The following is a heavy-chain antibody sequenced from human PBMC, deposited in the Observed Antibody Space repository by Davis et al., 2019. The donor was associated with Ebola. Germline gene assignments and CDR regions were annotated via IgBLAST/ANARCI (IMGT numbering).Heavy chain of an antibody. CDR1: GYTFSSYD. Sequence: ASVKVSCKASGYTFSSYDINWVRQATGQGLEWMGWMNPNSGNTGYAQKFQGRITMTRNTSINTAYMELNSLRSEDTAVNYCARRVGARSGFDYWGQGTLVTVSS. CDR3: ARRVGARSGFDY. D-gene: IGHD1-26*01. CDR2: MNPNSGNT. V-gene: IGHV1-8*01. J-gene: IGHJ4*02.